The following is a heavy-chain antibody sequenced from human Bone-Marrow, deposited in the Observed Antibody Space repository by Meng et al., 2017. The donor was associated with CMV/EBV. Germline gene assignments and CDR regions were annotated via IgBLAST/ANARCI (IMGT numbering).Heavy chain of an antibody. CDR3: ARANNLDS. Sequence: GGSLRLSCAASGFDFSSYSMHWVRQAPGKGLKWVANIEGEGRQKNYVDSVKGRFTISRDNANQSVHLQMNSLRVEDTAVYYCARANNLDSWGQGTLVTVSS. V-gene: IGHV3-7*01. D-gene: IGHD1-14*01. J-gene: IGHJ4*02. CDR1: GFDFSSYS. CDR2: IEGEGRQK.